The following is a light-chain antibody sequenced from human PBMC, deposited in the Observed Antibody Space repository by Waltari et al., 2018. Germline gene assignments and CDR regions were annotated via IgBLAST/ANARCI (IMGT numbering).Light chain of an antibody. V-gene: IGKV4-1*01. J-gene: IGKJ1*01. CDR2: WAS. CDR3: QQYYSTPRT. Sequence: DIVMTQSPDSLAVCLGERATINCKSSQSVLSSSNNKNYLAWYQQKPGQPPKLLIYWASTRESGVPDRFSGSGSGTDFTLTISSLQAEDVAVYYCQQYYSTPRTFGQGTKVEIK. CDR1: QSVLSSSNNKNY.